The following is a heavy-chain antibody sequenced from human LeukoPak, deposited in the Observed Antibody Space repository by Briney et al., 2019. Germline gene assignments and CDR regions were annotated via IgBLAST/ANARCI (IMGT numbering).Heavy chain of an antibody. D-gene: IGHD6-19*01. V-gene: IGHV1-18*01. J-gene: IGHJ4*02. CDR3: ASETRYSSGWYIDY. CDR2: ISAYNGNT. Sequence: GASVKVSCKASGYTFTSYVISWVRQAPGQGLEWMGWISAYNGNTNYAPKLQGRVTMTTDTSTSTAYMELRSLRSDDTAVYYCASETRYSSGWYIDYWGQGTLVTVSS. CDR1: GYTFTSYV.